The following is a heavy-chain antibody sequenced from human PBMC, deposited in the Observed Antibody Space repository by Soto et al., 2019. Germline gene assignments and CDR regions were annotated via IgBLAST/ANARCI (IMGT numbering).Heavy chain of an antibody. CDR2: IHSDGSST. CDR3: ARGDKGGFDL. V-gene: IGHV3-74*01. Sequence: GGSLRLSCAASGFTVSSYHMSWVRQAPGQGLVWVSHIHSDGSSTTYADSVKGRFTISRDNAKNTLYLQMNSLRAEDTAVYYCARGDKGGFDLWGQGTTVTVSS. J-gene: IGHJ3*01. D-gene: IGHD2-21*02. CDR1: GFTVSSYH.